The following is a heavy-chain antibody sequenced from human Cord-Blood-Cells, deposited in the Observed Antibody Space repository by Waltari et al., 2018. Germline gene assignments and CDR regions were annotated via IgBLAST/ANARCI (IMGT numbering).Heavy chain of an antibody. V-gene: IGHV4-38-2*02. D-gene: IGHD2-2*01. CDR2: IYHSGNT. CDR3: ARDEYCSSTSCYHDAFDI. J-gene: IGHJ3*02. Sequence: QVQLQESGPGLVKPSETLSLTCTVSGYSISSGYYWGWIRQPPGKGLEWIGSIYHSGNTYYSPSLKSRVTISVDTAKNQFSLKLSSVTAADTAVYYCARDEYCSSTSCYHDAFDIWGQGTMVTVSS. CDR1: GYSISSGYY.